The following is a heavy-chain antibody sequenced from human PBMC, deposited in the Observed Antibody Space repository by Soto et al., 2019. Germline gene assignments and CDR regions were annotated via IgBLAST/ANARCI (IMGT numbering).Heavy chain of an antibody. V-gene: IGHV4-59*08. D-gene: IGHD3-10*01. J-gene: IGHJ6*02. CDR1: GGSITNYY. CDR2: IQYNGYS. Sequence: QVQLQESGPGLVKPSETLSLTCTVSGGSITNYYYRWFRQPPGKGLEWIGYIQYNGYSAYNLSLKRRVTMSMDTSKTQFSLMLESVTATDTAVYYCARHGFVSLHGLVEVWGQGTTVIVSS. CDR3: ARHGFVSLHGLVEV.